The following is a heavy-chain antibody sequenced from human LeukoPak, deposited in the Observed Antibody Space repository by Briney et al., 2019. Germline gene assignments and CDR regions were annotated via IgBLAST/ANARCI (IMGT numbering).Heavy chain of an antibody. D-gene: IGHD3-22*01. V-gene: IGHV3-23*01. CDR2: ISGSGDNT. J-gene: IGHJ4*02. CDR1: GFTFSSYA. Sequence: GGSLRLSCAASGFTFSSYAMIWVRQAPGKGLEWVSGISGSGDNTYYADSVKGRFTISRDNSKNTLYVQVNSLGTEDTAAYYCAKGSYYDSSGSFYFDYWGQGTLVTVSS. CDR3: AKGSYYDSSGSFYFDY.